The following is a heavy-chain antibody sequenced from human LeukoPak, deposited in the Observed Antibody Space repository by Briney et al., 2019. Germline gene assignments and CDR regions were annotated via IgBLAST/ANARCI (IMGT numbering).Heavy chain of an antibody. V-gene: IGHV1-2*04. J-gene: IGHJ6*02. CDR1: GYTFTGYY. D-gene: IGHD6-19*01. CDR3: ARDRPGYSSGWFPYYYYGMDV. Sequence: GASVKVSCKASGYTFTGYYMHWVRQAPGQGLEWMGWINPNSGGTNYAQKFQGWVTMTRDTSISTAYMELSRLRSDDTAVYYCARDRPGYSSGWFPYYYYGMDVWGQGTTVTVSS. CDR2: INPNSGGT.